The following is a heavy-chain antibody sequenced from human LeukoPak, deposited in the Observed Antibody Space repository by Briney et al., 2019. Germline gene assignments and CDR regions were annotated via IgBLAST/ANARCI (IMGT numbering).Heavy chain of an antibody. Sequence: AGGSLRLSCVASGFTFSSYGMHWVRQAPGKGLEWVVVISYDGSNKYYADSVKGRFTISRDNSQNTLYLQMNSLRAEDTAVYYCAKDYSGYYSYFDYWGQGTLVTVSS. V-gene: IGHV3-30*18. CDR3: AKDYSGYYSYFDY. CDR1: GFTFSSYG. CDR2: ISYDGSNK. J-gene: IGHJ4*02. D-gene: IGHD3-22*01.